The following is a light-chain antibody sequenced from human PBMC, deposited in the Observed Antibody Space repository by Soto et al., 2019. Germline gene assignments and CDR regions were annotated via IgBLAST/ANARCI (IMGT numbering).Light chain of an antibody. CDR2: QTS. CDR1: QYINTR. Sequence: PGDRVTLSCRASQYINTRLAWYQHRPGQAPRLLIYQTSIRAAGIPARFSASGTGTEFTLTISSLQPDDFATYYCQQYNDYLWTFGQGTKVDIK. J-gene: IGKJ1*01. CDR3: QQYNDYLWT. V-gene: IGKV3D-15*01.